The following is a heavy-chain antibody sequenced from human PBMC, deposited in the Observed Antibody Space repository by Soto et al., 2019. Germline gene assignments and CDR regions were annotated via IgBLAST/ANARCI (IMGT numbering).Heavy chain of an antibody. CDR3: AKGSTGSGFY. CDR2: FSGSGPNT. J-gene: IGHJ4*02. CDR1: GFTFSTYA. Sequence: EVQLLESGGDLVQPGGSLRLSCAASGFTFSTYAMSWVRQAPGKGLEWVSGFSGSGPNTYYADSVKGRFTISRDNAKNMLYLHMNSLRAEDTAVYYCAKGSTGSGFYWGQGPLVSVAS. V-gene: IGHV3-23*01. D-gene: IGHD3-10*01.